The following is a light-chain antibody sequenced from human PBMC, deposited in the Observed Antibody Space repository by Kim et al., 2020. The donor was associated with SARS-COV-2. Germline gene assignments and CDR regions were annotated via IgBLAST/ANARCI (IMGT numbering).Light chain of an antibody. CDR1: SLRNYY. J-gene: IGLJ2*01. CDR3: KSRDSSGDHVL. CDR2: GKY. V-gene: IGLV3-19*01. Sequence: ALGKTVRITRQGDSLRNYYAGWYQQKPGHAPVLVVYGKYYRPSRIPDRFSGSSSGDTTALTITGAQAEDEADYYCKSRDSSGDHVLFGGGTQLTVL.